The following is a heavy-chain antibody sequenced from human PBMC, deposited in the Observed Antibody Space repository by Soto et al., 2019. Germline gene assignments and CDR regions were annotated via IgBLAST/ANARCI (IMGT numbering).Heavy chain of an antibody. V-gene: IGHV5-51*01. J-gene: IGHJ4*02. Sequence: PGESLKISCKVFGDSFTGFWVGWVRQVPGKGLEWVASIYPRDSDVRYNPSFQGQVTISADRSTTTAYLQWSSLKASDTAIYYCARQLPFDSRVWYDWGQGTLVTVSS. CDR3: ARQLPFDSRVWYD. CDR2: IYPRDSDV. CDR1: GDSFTGFW. D-gene: IGHD6-19*01.